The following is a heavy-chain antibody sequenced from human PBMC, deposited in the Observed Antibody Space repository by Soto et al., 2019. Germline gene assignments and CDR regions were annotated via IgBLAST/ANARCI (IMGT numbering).Heavy chain of an antibody. V-gene: IGHV3-7*01. J-gene: IGHJ4*02. CDR1: GFTFSRYW. D-gene: IGHD2-15*01. CDR2: IKQDGSEI. Sequence: EVQLVESGGGLGQPGGSLRLSCAASGFTFSRYWMTWVRQAPGKGLEWVANIKQDGSEIYYVDSVKGRFTISRDNAENSMYLQMNSLRAEDTDVYYCARDPVCSGGSCYYYWGQGTLVTVSS. CDR3: ARDPVCSGGSCYYY.